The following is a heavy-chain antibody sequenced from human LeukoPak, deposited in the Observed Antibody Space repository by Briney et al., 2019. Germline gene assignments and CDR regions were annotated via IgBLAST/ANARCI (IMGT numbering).Heavy chain of an antibody. D-gene: IGHD4-17*01. Sequence: GGSLRLSCAASGFTFSSYAMSWVRQAPGKGLEWISAISGSGGSTYYADSVKGRFTISRDNSKNTLYLQMNSLRAEDTAVYYCARDPTYYGDYGGWGQGTLVTVSS. CDR3: ARDPTYYGDYGG. J-gene: IGHJ4*02. CDR2: ISGSGGST. CDR1: GFTFSSYA. V-gene: IGHV3-23*01.